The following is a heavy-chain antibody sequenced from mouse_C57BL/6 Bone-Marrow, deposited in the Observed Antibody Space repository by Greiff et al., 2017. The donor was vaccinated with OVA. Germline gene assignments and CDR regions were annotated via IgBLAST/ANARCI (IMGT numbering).Heavy chain of an antibody. CDR3: ERGSYYSDGWFAY. J-gene: IGHJ3*01. CDR2: INPSNGGT. CDR1: GYTFTSYW. D-gene: IGHD2-12*01. Sequence: QVQLQQPGTELVKPGASVKLSCKASGYTFTSYWMHWVKQRPGQGLEWIGNINPSNGGTNYNEKFKSKATLTVDKSSSTAYMQLSSLTSEDAAVYACERGSYYSDGWFAYGGQGTLVTVSA. V-gene: IGHV1-53*01.